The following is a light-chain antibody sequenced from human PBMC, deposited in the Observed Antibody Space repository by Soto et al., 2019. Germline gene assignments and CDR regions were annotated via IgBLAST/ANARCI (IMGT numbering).Light chain of an antibody. Sequence: DIQMSQTPSSLSASVGDRVTITCRASQSISSYLNWYQQKPGKAPKLLIYAASILQSGVPSRFSGSGSGTDFTLTISSLQPEDFATYYCQQSYSTPFTFGPGTNVDIK. V-gene: IGKV1-39*01. CDR3: QQSYSTPFT. CDR1: QSISSY. CDR2: AAS. J-gene: IGKJ3*01.